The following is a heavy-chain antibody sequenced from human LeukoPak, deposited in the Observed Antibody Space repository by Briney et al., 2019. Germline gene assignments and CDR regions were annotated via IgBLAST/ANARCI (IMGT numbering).Heavy chain of an antibody. CDR3: AKDGYTYGYYFDY. D-gene: IGHD5-18*01. CDR2: IHHDGSNK. CDR1: GFTFSSYG. V-gene: IGHV3-30*02. J-gene: IGHJ4*02. Sequence: GGSLRLSCAASGFTFSSYGMHWVRQAPGKGLDWVAFIHHDGSNKYYADSVRGRFTISRDNSKNTLYLQMNSLRAEDTAVYYCAKDGYTYGYYFDYWGQGTPVTVSS.